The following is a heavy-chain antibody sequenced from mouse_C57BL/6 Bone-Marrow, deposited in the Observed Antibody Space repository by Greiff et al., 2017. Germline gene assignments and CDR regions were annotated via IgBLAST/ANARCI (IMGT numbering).Heavy chain of an antibody. CDR1: GYTFTSYG. CDR2: IYPGSGNT. D-gene: IGHD1-1*01. V-gene: IGHV1-81*01. J-gene: IGHJ4*01. Sequence: QVQLQQSGAELVRPGASVKLSCKASGYTFTSYGISWVKQRTGQGLEWIGEIYPGSGNTYYNEKFKGKATLTADKSSSTAYMELRSLTSEDSAVYFCAIEVYGCNYDAIEYWYQGNSVTV. CDR3: AIEVYGCNYDAIEY.